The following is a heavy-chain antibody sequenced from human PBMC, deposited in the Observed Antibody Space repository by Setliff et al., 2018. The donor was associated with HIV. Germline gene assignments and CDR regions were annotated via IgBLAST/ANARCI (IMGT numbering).Heavy chain of an antibody. CDR3: GRGPHIVGDPWAVIDY. Sequence: PSETLSLTCAVYGVSFRGYSWSWIRQPPGKGLEWIGEIFHNGTINCNPSLKSRVALSIDTFKSQISLNMTSLTTADTAIYYCGRGPHIVGDPWAVIDYWAQGKPVTVSS. D-gene: IGHD1-26*01. CDR2: IFHNGTI. J-gene: IGHJ4*02. V-gene: IGHV4-34*01. CDR1: GVSFRGYS.